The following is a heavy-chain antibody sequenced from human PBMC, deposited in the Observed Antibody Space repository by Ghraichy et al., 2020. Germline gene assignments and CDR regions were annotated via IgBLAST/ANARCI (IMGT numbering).Heavy chain of an antibody. CDR2: IKQDGNEK. CDR3: ARYAYLYFDY. J-gene: IGHJ4*02. D-gene: IGHD2/OR15-2a*01. V-gene: IGHV3-7*03. CDR1: EFSFSSYW. Sequence: GESLNISCAASEFSFSSYWMSWVRQAPGKGLEWVANIKQDGNEKHYVDSVKGRFTISRDNAKNSLYLQMNSLRAEDTAVYYCARYAYLYFDYWGQGTPVTVSS.